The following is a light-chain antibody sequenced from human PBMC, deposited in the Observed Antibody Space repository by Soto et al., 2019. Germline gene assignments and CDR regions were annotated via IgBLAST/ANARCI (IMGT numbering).Light chain of an antibody. Sequence: QSALTQPASVSGSPGQSITISCTGTSSDVGGYNYVSWFQQHPGKAPKLKIYEVSNRPSGVSNRFSGSKSGNTASLTISELQAEDEADYYCTSFTTISTWVFGGGTKLTDL. CDR3: TSFTTISTWV. V-gene: IGLV2-14*01. CDR1: SSDVGGYNY. CDR2: EVS. J-gene: IGLJ3*02.